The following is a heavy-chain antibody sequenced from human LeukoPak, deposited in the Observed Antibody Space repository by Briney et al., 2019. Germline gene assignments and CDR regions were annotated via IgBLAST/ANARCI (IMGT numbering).Heavy chain of an antibody. V-gene: IGHV3-23*01. CDR2: ISDSGGDT. CDR1: GFTFTSYV. J-gene: IGHJ5*02. D-gene: IGHD3-10*01. Sequence: GGSLRLSCVASGFTFTSYVMSWVRQAPGKGLEWVSVISDSGGDTHYADSVKGRFTISRDNSKNTLYLQMNSLRAEDTAIYYCAKGPAVTMLILAPDNWFDPWGQGTLVTVSS. CDR3: AKGPAVTMLILAPDNWFDP.